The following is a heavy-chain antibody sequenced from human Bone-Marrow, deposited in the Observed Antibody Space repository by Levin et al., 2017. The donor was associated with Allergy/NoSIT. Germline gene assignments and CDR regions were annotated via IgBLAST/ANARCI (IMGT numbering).Heavy chain of an antibody. CDR3: AGMARSHHFDN. Sequence: LRLSCAVSGSSITDSFWWGWIRQPPGKGLEWIGYMYHSGATQYNPSLESRATLSVDSSKNQISLSLSSLTALDTAVYYCAGMARSHHFDNWGQGTLVAVS. CDR2: MYHSGAT. V-gene: IGHV4-28*06. CDR1: GSSITDSFW. J-gene: IGHJ4*02.